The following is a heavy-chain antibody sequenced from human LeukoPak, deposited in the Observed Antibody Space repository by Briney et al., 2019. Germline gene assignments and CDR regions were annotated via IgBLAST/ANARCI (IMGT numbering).Heavy chain of an antibody. CDR3: AKSSGSYYGDVYFQH. D-gene: IGHD1-26*01. CDR2: ISYDGSNK. J-gene: IGHJ1*01. V-gene: IGHV3-30-3*02. Sequence: GGSLRLSCAASGFTFSSYAMSWVRQAPGKGLEWVAVISYDGSNKYYADSVKGRFTISRDNSKNTLYLQMNSLRAEDTAVYYCAKSSGSYYGDVYFQHWGQGTLVTVSS. CDR1: GFTFSSYA.